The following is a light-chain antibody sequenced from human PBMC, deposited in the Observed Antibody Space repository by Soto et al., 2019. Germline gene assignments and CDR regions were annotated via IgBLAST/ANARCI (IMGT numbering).Light chain of an antibody. J-gene: IGLJ1*01. V-gene: IGLV2-14*03. Sequence: QSVLTQPASVSGSPGQSITISCTGTSSDVGDNNYVSWYQQHPGKAPKLVIYDVRNLPSGVSSRFSGFKSGNTASLTISGLQAEDDADFYCSSWISNSTQVFGTGTKVTVL. CDR1: SSDVGDNNY. CDR2: DVR. CDR3: SSWISNSTQV.